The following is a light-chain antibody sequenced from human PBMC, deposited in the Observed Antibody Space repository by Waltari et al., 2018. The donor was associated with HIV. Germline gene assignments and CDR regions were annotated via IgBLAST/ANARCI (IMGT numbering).Light chain of an antibody. CDR2: ATS. CDR3: QQSYSTPHT. CDR1: QSIGTY. J-gene: IGKJ2*01. V-gene: IGKV1-39*01. Sequence: DIQLTQCPSALAPSIGGSVTLPCRASQSIGTYLNWYQQKPGKAPKLLIYATSNLQSEVPSRFSGSGSGTAFTLTISSLQPEDIATYFCQQSYSTPHTFGQGTKLQIK.